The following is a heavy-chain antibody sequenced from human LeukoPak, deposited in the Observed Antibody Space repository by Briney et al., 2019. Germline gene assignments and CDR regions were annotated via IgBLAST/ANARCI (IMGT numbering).Heavy chain of an antibody. CDR1: GFTFSSYS. J-gene: IGHJ3*02. V-gene: IGHV3-48*04. D-gene: IGHD2-15*01. CDR3: ARDDIVLPLDI. Sequence: GGSLRLSCAASGFTFSSYSMNWVRQAPGKGLEWVSYISSSSSTIYYADSVKGRFTISRDNAKNSLYLQMNSLRAEDTAVYYCARDDIVLPLDIWSQGTMVTVSS. CDR2: ISSSSSTI.